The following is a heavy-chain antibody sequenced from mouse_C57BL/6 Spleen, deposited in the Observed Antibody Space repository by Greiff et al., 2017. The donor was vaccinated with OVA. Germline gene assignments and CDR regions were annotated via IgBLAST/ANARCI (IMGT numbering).Heavy chain of an antibody. V-gene: IGHV5-17*01. CDR1: GFTFSDYG. CDR2: ISSGSSTI. D-gene: IGHD2-14*01. CDR3: AGYYGYDGFAY. Sequence: EVKLVESGGGLVKPGGSLKLSCAASGFTFSDYGMHWVRQAPEKGLEWVAYISSGSSTIYYADTVKGRFTISRDNAKNTLFLQMTSLGSEDTAMYYCAGYYGYDGFAYWGQGTLVTVSA. J-gene: IGHJ3*01.